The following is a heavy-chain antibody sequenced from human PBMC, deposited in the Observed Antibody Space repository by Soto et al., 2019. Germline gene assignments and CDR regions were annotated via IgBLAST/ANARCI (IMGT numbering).Heavy chain of an antibody. Sequence: EVQLVESGGGLVQPGGSLRLSCAASGFTFSSYWMSWVRQAPGKGLEWVANIKEDGSEKYLVDSVKGRFTISRDNAKNSLFLQMNSLRAEDTAVDYCARGIAARPAPCDCWGQGTLVTVSS. V-gene: IGHV3-7*01. CDR1: GFTFSSYW. CDR2: IKEDGSEK. J-gene: IGHJ4*02. CDR3: ARGIAARPAPCDC. D-gene: IGHD6-6*01.